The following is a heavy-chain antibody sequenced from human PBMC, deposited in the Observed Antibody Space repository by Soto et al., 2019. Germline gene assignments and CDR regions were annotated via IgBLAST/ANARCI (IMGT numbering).Heavy chain of an antibody. V-gene: IGHV1-69*01. CDR2: IIPIFGTA. CDR3: ARGSPYYYDSSGYDRSNWFDP. D-gene: IGHD3-22*01. CDR1: GGTFSSYA. J-gene: IGHJ5*02. Sequence: QVQLVQSGAEVKKPGSSVKVSCKASGGTFSSYAISWVRQAPGQGLEWMGGIIPIFGTANYAQKLQGRVTITADESTSTAYMELSSLRSEDTAVYYCARGSPYYYDSSGYDRSNWFDPWGQGTLVTVSS.